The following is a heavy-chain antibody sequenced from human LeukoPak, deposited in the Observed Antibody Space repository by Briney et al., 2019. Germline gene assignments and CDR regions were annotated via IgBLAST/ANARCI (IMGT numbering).Heavy chain of an antibody. Sequence: GASVKVSCKASGYTFTSYGISWVRQAPGQGLEWMGWINPNSGGTNYAQKFQGRVTMTRDTSISTAYMELSRLRSDDTAVYYCAKSAGYYDFWSGYYSMDVWGQGTTVTVSS. V-gene: IGHV1-2*02. CDR1: GYTFTSYG. CDR2: INPNSGGT. J-gene: IGHJ6*02. D-gene: IGHD3-3*01. CDR3: AKSAGYYDFWSGYYSMDV.